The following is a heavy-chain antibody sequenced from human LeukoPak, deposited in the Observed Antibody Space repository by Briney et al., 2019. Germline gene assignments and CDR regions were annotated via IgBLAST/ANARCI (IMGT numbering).Heavy chain of an antibody. Sequence: PSETLSLTCTVSGGSISSSSYYWGWIRQPPGKGLKWIGSIYYSGSTYYNPSLKNRVTISVDTSKNQFSLKLSSVTAADTAVYYCASTYYDFWSGYSDRRRFHYFDYWGQGTLVTVSS. D-gene: IGHD3-3*01. CDR3: ASTYYDFWSGYSDRRRFHYFDY. J-gene: IGHJ4*02. CDR1: GGSISSSSYY. CDR2: IYYSGST. V-gene: IGHV4-39*07.